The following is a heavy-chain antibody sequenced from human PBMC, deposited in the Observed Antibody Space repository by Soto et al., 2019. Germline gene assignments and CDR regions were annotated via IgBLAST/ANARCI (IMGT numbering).Heavy chain of an antibody. Sequence: QLQLVESGGGVVQPGTSLRLSCTASGFMFKSYVMHWVRQAPGKGLEWVALTSYDGNNKYYGDSVKGRFTVSRDNSKNTRHLQMASLRPEDTALYSCARWGTTGGFDLWGQGTLVSVSS. D-gene: IGHD3-16*01. J-gene: IGHJ4*02. CDR1: GFMFKSYV. V-gene: IGHV3-30*19. CDR3: ARWGTTGGFDL. CDR2: TSYDGNNK.